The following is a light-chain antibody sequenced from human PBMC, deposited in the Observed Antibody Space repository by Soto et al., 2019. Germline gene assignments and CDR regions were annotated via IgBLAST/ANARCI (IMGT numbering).Light chain of an antibody. J-gene: IGLJ3*02. CDR2: EVS. CDR3: SSYAGTNILGV. Sequence: QSALTQPPSASGSPGQSVTISCTGTSSDVDAYNYVSWYQQHPGKAPKVMIYEVSKRPSGVPDRFSGSKSGNTASLTVSGLQAEDEADYYCSSYAGTNILGVFGGGTKVTVL. V-gene: IGLV2-8*01. CDR1: SSDVDAYNY.